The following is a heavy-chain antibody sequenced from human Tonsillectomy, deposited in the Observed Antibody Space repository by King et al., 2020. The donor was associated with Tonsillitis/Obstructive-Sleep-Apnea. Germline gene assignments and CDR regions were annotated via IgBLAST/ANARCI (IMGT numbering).Heavy chain of an antibody. CDR1: GDSVSSNSAA. J-gene: IGHJ3*02. CDR3: ARPLGLGLDDAFDI. CDR2: TYYRSKWYN. V-gene: IGHV6-1*01. D-gene: IGHD3-3*01. Sequence: VQLQQSGPGLVKPSQTLSLTCDISGDSVSSNSAAWNWISQSPSRGLEWLGRTYYRSKWYNDYAVSLKSRITINPDTSKNQFSLQLNSVTPEDTAVYYCARPLGLGLDDAFDIWGQGTMVTVSS.